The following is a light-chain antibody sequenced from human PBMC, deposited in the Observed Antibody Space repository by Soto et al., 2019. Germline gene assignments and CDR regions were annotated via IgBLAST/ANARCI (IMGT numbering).Light chain of an antibody. Sequence: QSALTQPASLSGSPGQSITISCTGTSSDVGAYKSVSWYQQHPGKAPRLMIYEVTNRPSGVSNRFSGSKSGNTASLTISGLQAEDEADYYCSSKRSSTTLIFGGGTKLTVL. V-gene: IGLV2-14*01. CDR2: EVT. CDR3: SSKRSSTTLI. CDR1: SSDVGAYKS. J-gene: IGLJ2*01.